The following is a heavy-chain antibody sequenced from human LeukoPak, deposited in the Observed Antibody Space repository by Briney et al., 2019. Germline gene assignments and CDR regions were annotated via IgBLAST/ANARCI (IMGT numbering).Heavy chain of an antibody. CDR3: ARGGHCSTTSCSNYDGMDV. V-gene: IGHV3-30*04. D-gene: IGHD2-2*01. Sequence: GGSLRLSCVASRFSFSDSVIHWVRQAPGKGLEWVAVISHDVKTTYYADSAKGRFTISRDNSKNTLYLQMNSLRAEDTAVYFCARGGHCSTTSCSNYDGMDVWGQGTTLTVSS. J-gene: IGHJ6*02. CDR2: ISHDVKTT. CDR1: RFSFSDSV.